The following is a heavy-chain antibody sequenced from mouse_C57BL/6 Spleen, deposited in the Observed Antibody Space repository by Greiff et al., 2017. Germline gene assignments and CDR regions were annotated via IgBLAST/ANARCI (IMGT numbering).Heavy chain of an antibody. CDR2: IHPNSGST. J-gene: IGHJ2*01. Sequence: QVQLQQPGAELVKPGASVKLSCKASGYTFTSYWMHWVKQRPGQGLEWIGMIHPNSGSTNYNEKFKSKATLTVDKSSSTAYMQLSSLTSEDSAVYYCASTAQAKDYFDYWGQGTTLTVSS. V-gene: IGHV1-64*01. D-gene: IGHD3-2*02. CDR1: GYTFTSYW. CDR3: ASTAQAKDYFDY.